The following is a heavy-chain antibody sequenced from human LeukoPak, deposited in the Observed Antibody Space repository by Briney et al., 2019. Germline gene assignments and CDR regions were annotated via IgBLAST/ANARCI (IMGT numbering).Heavy chain of an antibody. J-gene: IGHJ4*02. V-gene: IGHV3-30-3*01. Sequence: GGSLRLSRTASGFTFSSYAMHWVRQTPGKGLEWVAVISYDGSNEYYADSVKGRFTISRDNSKNTLYLQMNSLRAEDTAVYYCARDLGQRLVRLDYWGQGTLVTVSS. D-gene: IGHD6-13*01. CDR1: GFTFSSYA. CDR2: ISYDGSNE. CDR3: ARDLGQRLVRLDY.